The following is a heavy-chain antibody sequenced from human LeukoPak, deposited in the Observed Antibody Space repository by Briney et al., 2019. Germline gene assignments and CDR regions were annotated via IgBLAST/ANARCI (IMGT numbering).Heavy chain of an antibody. Sequence: PSETLSLTCAVYGGSFSGYYWSWIRQPPGKGVEWLGEINHSGSTNYNPSLKSRVTISVDTSKNQFSLKLSSVTAADTAVYYCARGRDDFWSGYYTQGRYYYYMDVWGKGTTVTISS. CDR2: INHSGST. CDR3: ARGRDDFWSGYYTQGRYYYYMDV. V-gene: IGHV4-34*01. J-gene: IGHJ6*03. CDR1: GGSFSGYY. D-gene: IGHD3-3*01.